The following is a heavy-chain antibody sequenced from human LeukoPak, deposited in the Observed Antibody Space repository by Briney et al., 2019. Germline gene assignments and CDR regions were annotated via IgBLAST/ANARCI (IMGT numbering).Heavy chain of an antibody. CDR2: IYYRSKWYS. D-gene: IGHD3-9*01. CDR3: GRAEHDWGSDY. CDR1: GDSVSGNRAT. Sequence: SQTLSLTCAITGDSVSGNRATWNWLRQSPSRGHEWLGRIYYRSKWYSDYAVSVKGRITFNPDTSENQFSLLLNSVPPEDTAVYFCGRAEHDWGSDYWGQGTLVTVSS. J-gene: IGHJ4*02. V-gene: IGHV6-1*01.